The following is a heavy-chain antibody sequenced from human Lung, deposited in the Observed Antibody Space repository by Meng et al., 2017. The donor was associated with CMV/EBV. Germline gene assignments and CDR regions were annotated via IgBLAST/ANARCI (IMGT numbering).Heavy chain of an antibody. J-gene: IGHJ4*02. Sequence: LXCAVYGGSFSEYFWNWIRQSPGKGLEWIGDIGHGGSTSYNPSLKGRVTISQDTSKNQFSLKLTSVTAADTAVYFCARASLFGVVVMNYYFDSWGQGSXVTVSS. V-gene: IGHV4-34*01. CDR1: GGSFSEYF. D-gene: IGHD3-3*01. CDR2: IGHGGST. CDR3: ARASLFGVVVMNYYFDS.